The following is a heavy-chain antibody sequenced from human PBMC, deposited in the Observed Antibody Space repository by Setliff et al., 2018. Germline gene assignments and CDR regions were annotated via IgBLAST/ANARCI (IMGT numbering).Heavy chain of an antibody. CDR1: GYTFINYE. CDR3: ARGLKLRYFDWPIDY. J-gene: IGHJ4*02. Sequence: ASVKVSCKASGYTFINYEINWVRQATGQGLEWMGGIIPIFGNTGYAQKFQGRVTMTRNTSISTAYMELSSLRSEDTAVYYCARGLKLRYFDWPIDYWGQGTLVTVSS. CDR2: IIPIFGNT. D-gene: IGHD3-9*01. V-gene: IGHV1-8*02.